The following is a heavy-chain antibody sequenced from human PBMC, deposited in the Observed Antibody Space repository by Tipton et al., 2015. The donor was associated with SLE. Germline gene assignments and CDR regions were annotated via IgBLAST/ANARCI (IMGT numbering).Heavy chain of an antibody. CDR3: AKEQSSGWYRVVDY. D-gene: IGHD6-19*01. Sequence: SLRLSCAASGFTLNNCGMHWVRQAPGKGLEWVGVVTYGGTSTHYGDSVKGRFTISRDTSKNMLYLQMDSLRAEDTAVYYCAKEQSSGWYRVVDYWGQGTLVTVSS. J-gene: IGHJ4*02. CDR1: GFTLNNCG. V-gene: IGHV3-30*18. CDR2: VTYGGTST.